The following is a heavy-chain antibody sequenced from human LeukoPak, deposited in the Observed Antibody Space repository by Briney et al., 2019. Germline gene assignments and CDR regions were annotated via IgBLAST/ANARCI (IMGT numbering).Heavy chain of an antibody. J-gene: IGHJ4*02. CDR2: INASGGST. CDR1: GFTFSSYA. Sequence: TGGSLRLSCAASGFTFSSYAMSWVRQAPGKGLEWVSDINASGGSTYYADSVKGRFTISRDNSKNTLYLQMNSLRAEDTAVYYCAKDISGYLPYRLDYWGQGTLVTVSS. CDR3: AKDISGYLPYRLDY. V-gene: IGHV3-23*01. D-gene: IGHD3-22*01.